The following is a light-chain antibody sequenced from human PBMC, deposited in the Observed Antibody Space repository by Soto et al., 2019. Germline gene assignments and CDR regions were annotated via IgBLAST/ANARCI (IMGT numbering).Light chain of an antibody. CDR2: EGI. CDR1: SSTVGGFNV. V-gene: IGLV2-14*02. J-gene: IGLJ1*01. CDR3: VSYTSSTTYV. Sequence: SALTQPASVSGSPGQSITISCTGTSSTVGGFNVVSWYQQHPGKAPKVIIYEGIKRPSGVSNRFSGSNSGSTASLTISGLQAEDEADYYCVSYTSSTTYVFGTGTKVTV.